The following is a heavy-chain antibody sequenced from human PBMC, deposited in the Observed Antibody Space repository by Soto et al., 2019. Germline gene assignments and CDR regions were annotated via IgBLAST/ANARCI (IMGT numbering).Heavy chain of an antibody. D-gene: IGHD3-3*01. CDR2: IDPSDSYT. J-gene: IGHJ6*02. V-gene: IGHV5-10-1*01. CDR3: ARHNRFLEWLLSGGVDV. Sequence: PGESLKISCKGSGYNFTSYWISWVRQMPGKGLEWMGRIDPSDSYTNYSPSFQGHVTISADKSISTAYLQWSSLKASDTAMYYCARHNRFLEWLLSGGVDVWGQGTTVTV. CDR1: GYNFTSYW.